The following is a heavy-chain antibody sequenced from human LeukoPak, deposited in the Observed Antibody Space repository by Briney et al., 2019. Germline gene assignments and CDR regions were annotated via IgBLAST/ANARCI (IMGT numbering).Heavy chain of an antibody. J-gene: IGHJ5*02. CDR2: IIPIFGTA. Sequence: SVKVSCKASGGTFSSYAISWVRQAPGQELEWMGGIIPIFGTANYAQKFQGRVTITADKSTSTAYMELSSLRSEDTAVYYCARVIAGPLGYYGSGSYYNWFDPWGQGTLVTVSS. D-gene: IGHD3-10*01. V-gene: IGHV1-69*06. CDR1: GGTFSSYA. CDR3: ARVIAGPLGYYGSGSYYNWFDP.